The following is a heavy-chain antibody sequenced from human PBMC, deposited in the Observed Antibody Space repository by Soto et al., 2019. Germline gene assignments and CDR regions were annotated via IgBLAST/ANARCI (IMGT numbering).Heavy chain of an antibody. V-gene: IGHV1-18*01. Sequence: QVQLVQSGAEVKKPGASVKVSCKASGYTFTSYAISWVRQAPGQGLEWMGWISAYNGNTNYAQKLQGRVTMTTDTATRPAYMELRSLGSADTAVYYCARDLPPKDYWGQGTLVTVSS. CDR1: GYTFTSYA. J-gene: IGHJ4*02. CDR2: ISAYNGNT. CDR3: ARDLPPKDY.